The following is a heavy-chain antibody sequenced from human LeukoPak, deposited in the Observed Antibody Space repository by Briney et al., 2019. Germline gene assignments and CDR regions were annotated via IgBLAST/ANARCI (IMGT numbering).Heavy chain of an antibody. CDR2: ISGDGGST. D-gene: IGHD3-10*01. J-gene: IGHJ6*02. CDR1: GFTFDDYA. CDR3: AKDMGGSGTAAYYGMDV. Sequence: GGSLRLSCAASGFTFDDYATHWVRQAPGKGLEWVSLISGDGGSTYYADSVKGRFTISRDNSKNSLYLQMNSLRTEDTALYYCAKDMGGSGTAAYYGMDVWGQGTTVTVSS. V-gene: IGHV3-43*02.